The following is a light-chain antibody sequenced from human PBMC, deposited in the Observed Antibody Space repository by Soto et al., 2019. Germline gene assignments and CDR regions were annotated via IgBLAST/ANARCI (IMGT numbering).Light chain of an antibody. V-gene: IGKV3-15*01. Sequence: EIVMTQSPATLSVSPGERVSLSCRPSRSVSSNLAWYQHNPGQAPRLLIHGASTRAAGISARFSGSGSGAEITGTTSSLQTEDFAVYFCQQYDDWPRTFGQGTNVVIK. CDR2: GAS. CDR1: RSVSSN. CDR3: QQYDDWPRT. J-gene: IGKJ1*01.